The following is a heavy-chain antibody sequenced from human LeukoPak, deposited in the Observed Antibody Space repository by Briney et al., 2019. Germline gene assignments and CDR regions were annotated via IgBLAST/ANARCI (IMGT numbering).Heavy chain of an antibody. CDR2: ISGSGGST. Sequence: GGSLRLSCAASGFTFSSYAMSWVRQAPGKGLEWVSAISGSGGSTYYADSVKGRFTISRDNSKNTLYLQMNSLRAEDTAVYYCAKSPESWDYDILTGYYYYYYGMDVWGQGTTVTASS. V-gene: IGHV3-23*01. D-gene: IGHD3-9*01. CDR3: AKSPESWDYDILTGYYYYYYGMDV. J-gene: IGHJ6*02. CDR1: GFTFSSYA.